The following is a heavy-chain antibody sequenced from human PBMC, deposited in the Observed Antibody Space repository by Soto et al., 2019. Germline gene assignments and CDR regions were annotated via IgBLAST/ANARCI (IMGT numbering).Heavy chain of an antibody. CDR3: ARVEYDILTGYYTPYYYGMDV. Sequence: PSETLSLTCTVSGGSISSGDYYWSWIRQPPGKGLEWIGYIYYSGSTYYNPSLKSRVTISVDTSKNQFSLKLSSVTAADTAVYYCARVEYDILTGYYTPYYYGMDVWGQGTTVTVSS. V-gene: IGHV4-30-4*01. D-gene: IGHD3-9*01. CDR1: GGSISSGDYY. CDR2: IYYSGST. J-gene: IGHJ6*02.